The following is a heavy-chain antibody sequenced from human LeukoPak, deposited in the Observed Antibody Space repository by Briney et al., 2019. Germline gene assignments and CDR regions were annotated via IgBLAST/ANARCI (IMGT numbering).Heavy chain of an antibody. CDR2: INHSGST. D-gene: IGHD6-19*01. J-gene: IGHJ4*02. Sequence: SETLSLTCAVYGGSFSGYYWSWIRQPPGKGLEWIGEINHSGSTNYNPSLKSRVTISVDTSKNQFSLKLSSVTAADTAVYYCARHGAGYSSGGFDYWGQGTLVTVSS. CDR1: GGSFSGYY. V-gene: IGHV4-34*01. CDR3: ARHGAGYSSGGFDY.